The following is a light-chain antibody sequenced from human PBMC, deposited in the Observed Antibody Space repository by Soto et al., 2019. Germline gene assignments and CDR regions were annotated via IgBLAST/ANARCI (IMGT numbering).Light chain of an antibody. Sequence: EIVLTQSPGTLSLSPGEGATLSCRASQSVSTNFFAWYQQKSGQVPRLLIYGASTRATGISDRFSGSGSGTDFTLTISRLEPEDFAVYYCQQYGRTSWTFGQGTKVDIK. CDR2: GAS. V-gene: IGKV3-20*01. CDR3: QQYGRTSWT. CDR1: QSVSTNF. J-gene: IGKJ1*01.